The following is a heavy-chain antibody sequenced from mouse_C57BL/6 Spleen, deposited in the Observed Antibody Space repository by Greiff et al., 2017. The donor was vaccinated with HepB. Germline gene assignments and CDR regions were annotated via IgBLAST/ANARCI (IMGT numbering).Heavy chain of an antibody. J-gene: IGHJ4*01. Sequence: VQGVESGPELVKPGASVKLSCKASGYTFTSYDINWVKQRPGQGLEWIGWIYPRDGSTKYNEKFKGKATLTVDTSSSTAYMELHSLTSEDSAVYFCARPITTVVENAMDYWGQGTSVTVSS. V-gene: IGHV1-85*01. CDR3: ARPITTVVENAMDY. CDR2: IYPRDGST. CDR1: GYTFTSYD. D-gene: IGHD1-1*01.